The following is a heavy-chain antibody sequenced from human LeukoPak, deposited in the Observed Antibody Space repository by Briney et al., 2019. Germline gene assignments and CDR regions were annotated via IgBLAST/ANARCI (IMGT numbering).Heavy chain of an antibody. J-gene: IGHJ4*02. Sequence: SETLSLTCTVSGGSISNYYWSWIRQPAGKGLECIGHIYTSGSPNYNPSLKSRVTMSVDTSKNQFSLKLSSVTAADTAVYYCARQTGSGLFILPGGQGTLVTVSS. CDR1: GGSISNYY. CDR3: ARQTGSGLFILP. D-gene: IGHD3/OR15-3a*01. V-gene: IGHV4-4*07. CDR2: IYTSGSP.